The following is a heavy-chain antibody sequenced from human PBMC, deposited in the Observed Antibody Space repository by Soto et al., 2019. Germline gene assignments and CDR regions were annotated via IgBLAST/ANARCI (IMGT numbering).Heavy chain of an antibody. Sequence: GGSLRLSCTGSGFPFRSYGIQWVRQAPGKGLEWLGLIWNDGSDAYYADSAKGRFTITRYNNKNTVFLNVGTVRAEDMYVCLRDRNYADSDGYFDYWGQGTLVTVSS. CDR1: GFPFRSYG. CDR2: IWNDGSDA. CDR3: DRNYADSDGYFDY. J-gene: IGHJ4*02. V-gene: IGHV3-33*02. D-gene: IGHD3-16*01.